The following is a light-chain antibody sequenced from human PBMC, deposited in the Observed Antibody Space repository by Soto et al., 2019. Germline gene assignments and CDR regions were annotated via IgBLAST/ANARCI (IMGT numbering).Light chain of an antibody. CDR2: DNR. J-gene: IGLJ2*01. CDR1: SSNIGPGYD. CDR3: QSYDSRLSAVV. V-gene: IGLV1-40*01. Sequence: QSVLTQPPSVSGAPGQRVTISCTGTSSNIGPGYDVHWYQHLPGTAPKVLIYDNRNRPSGVPDRFSGSKSGTSASLAITGLQAEDEAEYYCQSYDSRLSAVVFGGGTKVTVL.